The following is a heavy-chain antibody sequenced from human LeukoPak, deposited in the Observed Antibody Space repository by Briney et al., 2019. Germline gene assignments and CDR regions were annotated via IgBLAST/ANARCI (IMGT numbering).Heavy chain of an antibody. D-gene: IGHD1-26*01. J-gene: IGHJ5*02. Sequence: ASVKVSCKASGYTFTSYYMHWVRQAPGQGLEWMGIINPSGGSTSYAQKFQGRVTMTRDTSTSTVYMELSSLRSEDTAVYYCARERGLVGATPAWFDPGAREPWSPSPQ. CDR3: ARERGLVGATPAWFDP. CDR1: GYTFTSYY. CDR2: INPSGGST. V-gene: IGHV1-46*01.